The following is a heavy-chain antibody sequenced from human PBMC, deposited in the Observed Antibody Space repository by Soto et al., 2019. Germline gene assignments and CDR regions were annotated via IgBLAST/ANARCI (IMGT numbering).Heavy chain of an antibody. D-gene: IGHD2-15*01. CDR3: ASLIGAATPGSYFDL. Sequence: QVQLVQSGAEVKKPGSSVKVSCKASGGTFSSYAISWVRQAPGQGLEWMGGIIPIFGTANYAQKFQGRVTITADESRSTAYRELGSLRSEDTAVYYCASLIGAATPGSYFDLWCRGTLVTVSS. V-gene: IGHV1-69*12. CDR2: IIPIFGTA. J-gene: IGHJ2*01. CDR1: GGTFSSYA.